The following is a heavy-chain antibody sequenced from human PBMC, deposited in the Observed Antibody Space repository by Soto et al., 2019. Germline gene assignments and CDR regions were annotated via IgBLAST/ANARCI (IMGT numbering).Heavy chain of an antibody. CDR3: ARHWGRGAAGTCYN. Sequence: QLQLQESGPGLVKSSETLSLTCSVSGGSISSRESYWGWIRQPPGKGLEWIGTIYFSGSTYYNPDLKSRVPLPVDTSLNQFSLQLSSVTAADTAVYYCARHWGRGAAGTCYNWGQGTLVTVSS. CDR2: IYFSGST. V-gene: IGHV4-39*01. CDR1: GGSISSRESY. D-gene: IGHD6-13*01. J-gene: IGHJ4*02.